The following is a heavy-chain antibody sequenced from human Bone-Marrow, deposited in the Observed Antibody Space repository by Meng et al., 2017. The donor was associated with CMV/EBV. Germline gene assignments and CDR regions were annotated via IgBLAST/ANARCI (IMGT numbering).Heavy chain of an antibody. D-gene: IGHD2-2*01. J-gene: IGHJ6*02. CDR2: IKEDGSEK. CDR3: ARQESSPSPKGMDV. CDR1: GFTFSRYW. V-gene: IGHV3-7*01. Sequence: ETLSLTCAASGFTFSRYWMSWVRQAPGKGLEWVANIKEDGSEKYYVDSVKGRFTISRDNAKISLYLQMSSLRTEDTAVFYCARQESSPSPKGMDVWGQGTTVTVSS.